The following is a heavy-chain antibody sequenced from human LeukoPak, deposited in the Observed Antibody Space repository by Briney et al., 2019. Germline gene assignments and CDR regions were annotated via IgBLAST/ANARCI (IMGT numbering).Heavy chain of an antibody. CDR3: SRALSR. CDR1: GFTFSSYE. CDR2: ISSSGSNI. J-gene: IGHJ4*02. Sequence: GGSLRLSCAASGFTFSSYEVNWVRQAPGKGLEWVSYISSSGSNIYYADSVKGRFTISRDNAKNSLYLQMHSLRAEDTALYYCSRALSRWGQGTLVTVSS. V-gene: IGHV3-48*03.